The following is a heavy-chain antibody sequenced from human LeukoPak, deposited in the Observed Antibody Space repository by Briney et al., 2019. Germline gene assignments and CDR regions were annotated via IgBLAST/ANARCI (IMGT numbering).Heavy chain of an antibody. CDR3: ARGGYGNFYYLDV. Sequence: GASVKVSCKASEFTFTRYDINWVRQAPGQGLEWMGSINANTGDTAYAQKFQGRVAMTRSTSISTAYMELSSLKPEDTAVYYCARGGYGNFYYLDVWGNGTTVTISS. V-gene: IGHV1-8*01. CDR2: INANTGDT. CDR1: EFTFTRYD. J-gene: IGHJ6*03. D-gene: IGHD2-2*03.